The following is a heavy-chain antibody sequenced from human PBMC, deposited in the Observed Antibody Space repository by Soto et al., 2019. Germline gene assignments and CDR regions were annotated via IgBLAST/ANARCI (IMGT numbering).Heavy chain of an antibody. CDR3: AKTPTVTTRYYFDY. CDR1: GFTFSSYA. CDR2: ISGSGGST. Sequence: EVQLLESGGGLVQPGGSLRLSCAASGFTFSSYAMSWVRQAPGKGLEWVSAISGSGGSTYYADSVKGRFTISRDNSKNPLYLQMSSLRAEDTAVYYCAKTPTVTTRYYFDYWGQGTLVTVSS. D-gene: IGHD4-17*01. V-gene: IGHV3-23*01. J-gene: IGHJ4*02.